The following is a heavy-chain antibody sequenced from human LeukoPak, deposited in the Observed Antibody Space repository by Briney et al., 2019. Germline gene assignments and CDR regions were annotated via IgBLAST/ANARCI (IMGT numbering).Heavy chain of an antibody. CDR2: ISGSGGST. Sequence: GGSLRLSCAASGFTFSSYGMSWVRQAPGKGLEWVSAISGSGGSTYYADSVKGRFTISRDNSKNTLYLQMNSLRAEDTAVYYCARSLSSRFSGPRRPYYFDYWGQGTLVTVSS. J-gene: IGHJ4*02. CDR3: ARSLSSRFSGPRRPYYFDY. V-gene: IGHV3-23*01. CDR1: GFTFSSYG. D-gene: IGHD3-16*02.